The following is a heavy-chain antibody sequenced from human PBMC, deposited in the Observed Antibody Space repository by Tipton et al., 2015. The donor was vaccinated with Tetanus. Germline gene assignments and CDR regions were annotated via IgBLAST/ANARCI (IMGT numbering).Heavy chain of an antibody. J-gene: IGHJ6*02. D-gene: IGHD4-17*01. Sequence: TLSLTCTVSGGSISSYYCSWVRQPPGKGLEWIGYIYYSGSTNYNPSLKSRVTISVDTSKNQFSLKLSSVTAADTAVYYCARDRGLTTGGGIGMDVWGQGTTVTVSS. CDR1: GGSISSYY. V-gene: IGHV4-59*01. CDR2: IYYSGST. CDR3: ARDRGLTTGGGIGMDV.